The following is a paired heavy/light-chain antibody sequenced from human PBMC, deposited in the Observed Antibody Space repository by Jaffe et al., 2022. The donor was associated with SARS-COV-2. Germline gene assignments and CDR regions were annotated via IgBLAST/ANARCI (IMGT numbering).Light chain of an antibody. CDR1: SSDVGGYNY. Sequence: QSALTQPASVSGSPGQSITISCTGTSSDVGGYNYVSWYQHYPGKAPKLMIYDVSNRPSGVSNRFSGSKSGNTASLTISGLQAEDEADYYCSSYTSSRTRVFGGGTKLTVL. CDR2: DVS. CDR3: SSYTSSRTRV. V-gene: IGLV2-14*03. J-gene: IGLJ3*02.
Heavy chain of an antibody. CDR3: ARDRVTYMYGPARDHYYYYGMDV. CDR1: GFTFSDYY. CDR2: ISTSSSYT. J-gene: IGHJ6*02. V-gene: IGHV3-11*06. D-gene: IGHD5-18*01. Sequence: QVQLVESGGGLVKPGGSLRLSCAASGFTFSDYYMTWIRQAPGKGLEWVSYISTSSSYTNYADSVKGRFTISRDNAKNSLYLQMNSLRAEDTAVYYCARDRVTYMYGPARDHYYYYGMDVWGQGTTVTVSS.